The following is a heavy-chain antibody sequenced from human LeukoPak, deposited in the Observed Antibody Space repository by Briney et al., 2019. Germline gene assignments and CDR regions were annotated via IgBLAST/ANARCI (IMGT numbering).Heavy chain of an antibody. CDR2: ISYDGSNK. D-gene: IGHD2-21*02. J-gene: IGHJ4*02. Sequence: GGSLRLSCAASGFTFSSYGMHWVRQAPGKGLEWVAVISYDGSNKYYADSVKGRFTISRDNSKNTLYLQMNSLRAEDTAVYYCAKVQYCGGDCYPYLDYWGQGTLVTVSS. V-gene: IGHV3-30*18. CDR3: AKVQYCGGDCYPYLDY. CDR1: GFTFSSYG.